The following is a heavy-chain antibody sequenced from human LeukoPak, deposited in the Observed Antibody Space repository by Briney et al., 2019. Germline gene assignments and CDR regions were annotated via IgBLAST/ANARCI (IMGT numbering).Heavy chain of an antibody. CDR1: GGSISSYY. CDR3: ARGGYSYGSGLLDY. Sequence: ASETLSLTCTVSGGSISSYYWSWIRQPPGKGLEWIGYIYYSGSTNYNPSLKSRVTISVDTSKNQFSLKLSSVTAADTAVCYCARGGYSYGSGLLDYWGQGTLVTVSS. D-gene: IGHD5-18*01. J-gene: IGHJ4*02. CDR2: IYYSGST. V-gene: IGHV4-59*01.